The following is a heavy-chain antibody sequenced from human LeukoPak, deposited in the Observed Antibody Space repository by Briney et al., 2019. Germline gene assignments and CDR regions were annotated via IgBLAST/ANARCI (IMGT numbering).Heavy chain of an antibody. D-gene: IGHD2-8*02. J-gene: IGHJ6*02. Sequence: PSETLYLTCTVSGGSTSSSSYYWGWIRPSPGKGLEWSGCINYSVSTYYTPSLKRRLTLAVDTYKNQFLQKLYFAAAADTAVYYAVRHVLVSPHSRDFYGMDVWGQGTTVTVSS. CDR2: INYSVST. V-gene: IGHV4-39*01. CDR3: VRHVLVSPHSRDFYGMDV. CDR1: GGSTSSSSYY.